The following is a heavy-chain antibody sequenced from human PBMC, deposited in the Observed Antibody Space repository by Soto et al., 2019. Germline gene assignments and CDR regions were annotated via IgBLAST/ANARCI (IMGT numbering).Heavy chain of an antibody. Sequence: PSETLSLTCNVSAGSITTDYWSWIRQAPGRGLQWIGYISSSGIPVYTPSLKSRLSISVDPSKNHFSLKLSSVTAADTAVYYCASNTHFSSWSHFDSWGQGTLVTVSS. D-gene: IGHD6-13*01. CDR3: ASNTHFSSWSHFDS. CDR2: ISSSGIP. CDR1: AGSITTDY. J-gene: IGHJ4*02. V-gene: IGHV4-59*01.